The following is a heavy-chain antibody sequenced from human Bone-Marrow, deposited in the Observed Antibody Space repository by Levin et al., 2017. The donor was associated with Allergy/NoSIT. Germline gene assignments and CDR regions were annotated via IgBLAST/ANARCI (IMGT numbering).Heavy chain of an antibody. CDR2: IHWDDDK. CDR3: ARSRIDSSGWLGGYFDY. D-gene: IGHD6-19*01. CDR1: RFSLSTSGVG. Sequence: SGPTLVKPTQTLTLTCTFSRFSLSTSGVGVGWIRQPPGKALEWLALIHWDDDKRVSPSLRSRLTISKDTSKNQVVLTLTNVDPVDTGTYYCARSRIDSSGWLGGYFDYWGQGILVTVSS. V-gene: IGHV2-5*02. J-gene: IGHJ4*02.